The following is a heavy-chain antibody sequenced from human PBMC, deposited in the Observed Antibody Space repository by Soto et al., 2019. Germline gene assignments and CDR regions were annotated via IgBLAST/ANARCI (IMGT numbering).Heavy chain of an antibody. Sequence: PSETLSLTCTVSGGSISSSSYYWSWIRQPPGKGLEWIGYIYDSGSTNYNPSLKSRVTISVDTSKNQFSLKLSSVTAADTAVYYCARGRGDWNDVGHYFDYWGQGTLVTVSS. V-gene: IGHV4-61*01. CDR3: ARGRGDWNDVGHYFDY. J-gene: IGHJ4*02. CDR2: IYDSGST. CDR1: GGSISSSSYY. D-gene: IGHD1-1*01.